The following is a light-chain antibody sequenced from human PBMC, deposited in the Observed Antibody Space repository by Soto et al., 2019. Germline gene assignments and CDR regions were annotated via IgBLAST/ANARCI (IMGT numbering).Light chain of an antibody. V-gene: IGKV3-20*01. Sequence: EIVLTQSPGTLSLSPGERAILSCRASQSVSSNYLAWYQRKPGQAPRLLIYDTSSRAMGVPDRFSGSGSGTDFTLTISRLEPEDFAVFYCQQYGSSPRTFGGGTKVEIK. CDR3: QQYGSSPRT. CDR1: QSVSSNY. J-gene: IGKJ4*01. CDR2: DTS.